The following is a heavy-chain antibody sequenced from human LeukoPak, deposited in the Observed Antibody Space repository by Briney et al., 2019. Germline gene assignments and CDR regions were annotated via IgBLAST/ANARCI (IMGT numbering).Heavy chain of an antibody. J-gene: IGHJ5*02. V-gene: IGHV4-34*01. CDR3: ARGPLSYWFDP. CDR2: IYHSGST. Sequence: SETLSLTCAVYGGSFGGYYWSWIRQPPGKGLEWIGYIYHSGSTYYNPSLKSRVTISVDRSKNQFSLKLSSVTAADTAVYYCARGPLSYWFDPWGQGTLVTVSS. CDR1: GGSFGGYY.